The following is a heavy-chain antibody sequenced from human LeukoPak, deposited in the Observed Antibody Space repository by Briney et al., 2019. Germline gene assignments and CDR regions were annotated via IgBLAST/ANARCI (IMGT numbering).Heavy chain of an antibody. D-gene: IGHD6-19*01. J-gene: IGHJ4*02. Sequence: SETLSLTRIGSGGSHGPYYWSWIRQPPGKGLDWIGTIYYSGRTHYNPSLKTRVTIFQDTSKNQFSLKLSSVTAADTAVYYCARLGGIAVAAYLDSWGPGSLVTVSS. CDR1: GGSHGPYY. CDR2: IYYSGRT. CDR3: ARLGGIAVAAYLDS. V-gene: IGHV4-59*08.